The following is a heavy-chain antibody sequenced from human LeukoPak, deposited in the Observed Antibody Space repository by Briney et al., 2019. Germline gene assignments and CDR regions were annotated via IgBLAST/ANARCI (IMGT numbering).Heavy chain of an antibody. J-gene: IGHJ4*02. Sequence: GGSLRLSCAASGFTFTIFGLNWVRQAPGKVPEWVSYIDARSGITYYADSVQGRFTISRDNSKSTLYLQMNSLRPEDTAVYYCAKGGSNDWSFDNWGQGTLVTVSS. CDR1: GFTFTIFG. CDR3: AKGGSNDWSFDN. V-gene: IGHV3-48*01. CDR2: IDARSGIT. D-gene: IGHD3-9*01.